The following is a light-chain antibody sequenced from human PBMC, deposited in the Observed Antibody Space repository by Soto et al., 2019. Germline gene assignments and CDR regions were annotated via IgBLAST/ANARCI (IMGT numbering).Light chain of an antibody. Sequence: EIVLTQSPGTLSLSPGKRATLSCRTSQSVSSNSLAWYQQKPGQAPRLLIYGASTRATGIPDRFSGSGSGTDFSLTISRLEFEDLAGYYCQQYGTSFWTFGQGTKVDIK. J-gene: IGKJ1*01. CDR1: QSVSSNS. V-gene: IGKV3-20*01. CDR3: QQYGTSFWT. CDR2: GAS.